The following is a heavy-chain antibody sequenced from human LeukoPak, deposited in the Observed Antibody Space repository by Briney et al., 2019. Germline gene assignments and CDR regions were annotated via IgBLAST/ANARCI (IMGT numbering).Heavy chain of an antibody. CDR3: ARDPTRTYYDSSGYYRP. D-gene: IGHD3-22*01. Sequence: ASVKVSCKASGYTFTSYGISWVRQAPGQGLEWMGWISAYNGNTNYAQKLQGSVTMTTDTSTSTAYMELRSLRSDDTAVYYCARDPTRTYYDSSGYYRPWGQGTLVTVSS. CDR1: GYTFTSYG. J-gene: IGHJ5*02. CDR2: ISAYNGNT. V-gene: IGHV1-18*01.